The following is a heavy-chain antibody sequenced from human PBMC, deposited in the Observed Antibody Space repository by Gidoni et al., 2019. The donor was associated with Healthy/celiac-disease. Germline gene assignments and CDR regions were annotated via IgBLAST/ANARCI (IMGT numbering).Heavy chain of an antibody. J-gene: IGHJ5*02. Sequence: EVQLVESGGGLVQPGRSLRLSCTASGFTFGDYAMSWVRQAPGKGLEWVGFIRSKAYGGTTEYAASVKGRFTISRDDSKSIAYLQMNSLKTEDTAVYYCTRAILWFGELEPPWGQGTLVTVSS. D-gene: IGHD3-10*01. CDR1: GFTFGDYA. CDR2: IRSKAYGGTT. V-gene: IGHV3-49*04. CDR3: TRAILWFGELEPP.